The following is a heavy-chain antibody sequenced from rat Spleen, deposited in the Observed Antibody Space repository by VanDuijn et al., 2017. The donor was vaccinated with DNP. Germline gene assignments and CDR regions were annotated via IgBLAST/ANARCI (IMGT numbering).Heavy chain of an antibody. CDR2: ISYSGST. Sequence: EVQLQESGPGLVRPSQSFSLTCSVTGYSITSNYWAWIRMFPGNKMEYVGHISYSGSTNYNPSLKSRISITRDTSKNHFFLQLNSATTEDTATYYCARWTRYFDYWGQGVMVTVSS. V-gene: IGHV3-1*01. CDR1: GYSITSNY. D-gene: IGHD1-7*01. CDR3: ARWTRYFDY. J-gene: IGHJ2*01.